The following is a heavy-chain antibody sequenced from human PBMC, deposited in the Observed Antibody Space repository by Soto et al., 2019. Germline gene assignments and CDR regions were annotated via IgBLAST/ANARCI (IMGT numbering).Heavy chain of an antibody. Sequence: QVQLQESGPGLVKPSRTLSLTCTVSGGSISSGGYYWSWIRQHPGKGQEWIGYIYYSGSTYYNPALQGRLSLSGDAVKDHVSLKPGSVAGGDTGVFFWAGVHPPFVVVVAASPVVLFDPWGPGTLVTVSS. CDR2: IYYSGST. CDR3: AGVHPPFVVVVAASPVVLFDP. J-gene: IGHJ5*02. D-gene: IGHD2-15*01. V-gene: IGHV4-31*03. CDR1: GGSISSGGYY.